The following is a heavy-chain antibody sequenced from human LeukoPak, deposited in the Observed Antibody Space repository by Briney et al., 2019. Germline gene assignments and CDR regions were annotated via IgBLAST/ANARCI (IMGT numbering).Heavy chain of an antibody. D-gene: IGHD6-13*01. J-gene: IGHJ3*02. CDR2: VYYSGST. Sequence: SETLSLTCTVSGGSISSSSYYWGWIRQAPGKGLEWIGNVYYSGSTYYNPSLKSRVTISVDTSKNQFSLKLSSVTAADTAVYYCARDLKGWAAAGYTGRAFDIWGQGTMVTVSS. CDR1: GGSISSSSYY. V-gene: IGHV4-39*07. CDR3: ARDLKGWAAAGYTGRAFDI.